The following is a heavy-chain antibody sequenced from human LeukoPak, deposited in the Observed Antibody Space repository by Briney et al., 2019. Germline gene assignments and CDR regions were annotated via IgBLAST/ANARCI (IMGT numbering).Heavy chain of an antibody. CDR2: INPSGGST. CDR3: ALDSTSSSLADP. CDR1: GYSFSNYY. J-gene: IGHJ5*02. D-gene: IGHD2-2*01. V-gene: IGHV1-46*01. Sequence: APVKVSCKASGYSFSNYYMHWVRQAPGQGLEWMGIINPSGGSTSYAQKFQGRVTMTRDTSTSTFYMEMSSLRSEDTAAYYCALDSTSSSLADPWGQGTLVTVSS.